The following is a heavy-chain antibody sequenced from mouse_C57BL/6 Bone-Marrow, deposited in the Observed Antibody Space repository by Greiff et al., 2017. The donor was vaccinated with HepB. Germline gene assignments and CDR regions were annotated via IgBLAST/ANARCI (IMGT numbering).Heavy chain of an antibody. D-gene: IGHD6-1*01. V-gene: IGHV4-1*01. CDR3: ARLLSSGLFAY. Sequence: EVKLMESGGGLVQPGGSLKLSCAASGIDFSRYWMSWVRRAPGKGLEWIGEINPDSRTINYAPSLKDKFIISRDNAKNTLYLQMSKVRSEDTALYYCARLLSSGLFAYWGQGTLVTVSA. CDR2: INPDSRTI. J-gene: IGHJ3*01. CDR1: GIDFSRYW.